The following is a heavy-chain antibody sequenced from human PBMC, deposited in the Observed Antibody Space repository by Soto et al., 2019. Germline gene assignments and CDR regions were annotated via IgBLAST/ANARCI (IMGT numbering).Heavy chain of an antibody. J-gene: IGHJ4*02. D-gene: IGHD2-15*01. CDR1: GGTFSSYA. Sequence: QVQLVQSGAEVKKPGSSVKVSCKASGGTFSSYAISWVRQAPGQGLEWMGGIIPIFGTANYAQKFQGRVTITADKSTSTAYMELSSLRSEDTAVYYCARDADAWKGYCSGGSCLSIDYWGQGTLVTVSS. CDR2: IIPIFGTA. V-gene: IGHV1-69*06. CDR3: ARDADAWKGYCSGGSCLSIDY.